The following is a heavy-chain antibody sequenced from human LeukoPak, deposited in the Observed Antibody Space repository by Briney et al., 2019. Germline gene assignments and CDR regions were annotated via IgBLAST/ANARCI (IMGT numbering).Heavy chain of an antibody. V-gene: IGHV4-59*12. CDR2: AYYSGST. Sequence: SETLSLTCTVSGGSISGYYCSWIRQPRGRGLEWIGYAYYSGSTNYNPSLKGRVTISVDTSKNLFSLRLTSVTAADTAAYYCSRENGAFSPFGYWGQGTLVTVLS. D-gene: IGHD2-8*01. CDR1: GGSISGYY. J-gene: IGHJ4*02. CDR3: SRENGAFSPFGY.